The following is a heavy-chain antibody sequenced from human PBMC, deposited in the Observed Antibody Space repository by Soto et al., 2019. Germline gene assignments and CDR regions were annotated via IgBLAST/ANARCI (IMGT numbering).Heavy chain of an antibody. D-gene: IGHD3-3*01. V-gene: IGHV4-30-4*01. CDR3: ARVIRFLEWGLIHYGMDV. CDR1: CGSIISGDYY. J-gene: IGHJ6*02. CDR2: IYYSGST. Sequence: SETLSLTCTFSCGSIISGDYYWSWIRQPPGKGLEWIGYIYYSGSTYYNPSLKSRVTISVDTSKNQFSLKLSSVTAADTAVYYCARVIRFLEWGLIHYGMDVWGQGTTVTVSS.